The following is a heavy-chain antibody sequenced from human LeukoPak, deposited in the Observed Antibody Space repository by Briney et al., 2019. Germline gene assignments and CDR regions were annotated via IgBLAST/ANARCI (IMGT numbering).Heavy chain of an antibody. D-gene: IGHD2-2*01. CDR1: GGTFSSYA. V-gene: IGHV1-69*13. CDR3: ASPDLVVVPAAMGDYYYGMDV. J-gene: IGHJ6*02. CDR2: IIPIFGTA. Sequence: GSSVKVSCKASGGTFSSYAISGVRQAPGQGLDWMEGIIPIFGTANYAQKFQGRVTITADESTGKAYMELSSLRSEDTAVYYCASPDLVVVPAAMGDYYYGMDVWGQGTTVTVSS.